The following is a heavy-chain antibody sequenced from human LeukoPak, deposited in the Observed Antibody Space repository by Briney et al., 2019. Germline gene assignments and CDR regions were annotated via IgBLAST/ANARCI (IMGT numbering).Heavy chain of an antibody. V-gene: IGHV3-23*01. CDR1: GFTFSSYA. D-gene: IGHD3-22*01. CDR3: AKDPSYYYDSSDWFDP. CDR2: ISGGST. Sequence: GGSLRLSCAASGFTFSSYAMSWVRQAPGKGLEWVSAISGGSTYYADSVKGRFTISRDNSKNALYLQMNSLRAEDTAVYYCAKDPSYYYDSSDWFDPWGQGTLVTVSS. J-gene: IGHJ5*02.